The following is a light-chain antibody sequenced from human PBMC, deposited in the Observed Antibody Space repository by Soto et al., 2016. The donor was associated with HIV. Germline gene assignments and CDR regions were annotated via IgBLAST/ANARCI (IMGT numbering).Light chain of an antibody. CDR2: DDS. Sequence: SYELTQPPSVSVTPGKTASITCGGNNIGGKSVHWYQQRPGQAPVLVVFDDSDRPSGISERFSGSKSGNTATLSISRVEAGDEADYFCQVWDGASDHVVFGGGTRLAVL. CDR1: NIGGKS. CDR3: QVWDGASDHVV. V-gene: IGLV3-21*03. J-gene: IGLJ3*02.